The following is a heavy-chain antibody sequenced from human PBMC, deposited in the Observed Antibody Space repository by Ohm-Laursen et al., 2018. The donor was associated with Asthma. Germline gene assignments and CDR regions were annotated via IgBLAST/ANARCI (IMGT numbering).Heavy chain of an antibody. Sequence: SLRLSCTASGFTFSSYGMHWVRQAPGKGLEWVAVISYDGSNKYYADSVKGRFTISRDNSKNTLYLQMNSLRAEDTAVYYCANEYYYDSSGYYTDDAFDIWGQGTMVTVSS. CDR3: ANEYYYDSSGYYTDDAFDI. CDR1: GFTFSSYG. J-gene: IGHJ3*02. D-gene: IGHD3-22*01. CDR2: ISYDGSNK. V-gene: IGHV3-30*18.